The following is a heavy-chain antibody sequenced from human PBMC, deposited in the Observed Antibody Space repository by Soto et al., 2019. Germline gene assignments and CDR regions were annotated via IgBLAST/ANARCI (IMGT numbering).Heavy chain of an antibody. CDR1: GFTFSSYG. J-gene: IGHJ3*02. D-gene: IGHD2-2*02. Sequence: GGSLRLSCAASGFTFSSYGMHWVRQAPGKGLEWVAVISYDGSNKYYADSVKGRFTISRDNSKNTLYLQMNSLRAEDTAVYYCAKDLIPAAILDAFDIWGQGTMVTVS. V-gene: IGHV3-30*18. CDR2: ISYDGSNK. CDR3: AKDLIPAAILDAFDI.